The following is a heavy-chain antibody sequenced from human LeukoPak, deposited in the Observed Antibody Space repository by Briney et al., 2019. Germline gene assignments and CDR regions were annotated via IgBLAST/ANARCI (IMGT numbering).Heavy chain of an antibody. V-gene: IGHV3-74*01. CDR2: INSDGSST. CDR3: ARGTYYYDSSGYPLFDY. CDR1: GFTFSSYW. D-gene: IGHD3-22*01. J-gene: IGHJ4*02. Sequence: GGSLRLSCAASGFTFSSYWMHWVRQAPGEGLVWVSRINSDGSSTSYADSVKGRFTISRDNAKNTLYLQMNRLRAEDTAVYYCARGTYYYDSSGYPLFDYWGQGTLVTVSS.